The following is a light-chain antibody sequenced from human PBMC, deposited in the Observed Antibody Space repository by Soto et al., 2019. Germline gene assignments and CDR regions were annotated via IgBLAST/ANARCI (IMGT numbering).Light chain of an antibody. CDR2: GAS. CDR1: QSVSSN. CDR3: QQYKNWPHT. J-gene: IGKJ1*01. Sequence: EIVMTQSPATLSVSPGERATLSCRASQSVSSNLAWYQQKPGPAPRLFIYGASTRATGIPASFSGSGSGTEFTLTISSLQSEDFAVYYCQQYKNWPHTFGQGTKVDIK. V-gene: IGKV3-15*01.